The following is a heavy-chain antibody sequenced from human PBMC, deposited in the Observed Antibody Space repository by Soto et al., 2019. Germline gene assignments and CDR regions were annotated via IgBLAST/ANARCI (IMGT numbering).Heavy chain of an antibody. CDR3: ARARYSSGWSPFAY. Sequence: PSETLSLTCAVYGGSFSGYYWSWIRQPPGKGLEWIEEINHSGSTNYNPSLKSRVTISVDTSKNQFSLKLSSVTAADTAVYYCARARYSSGWSPFAYWGQGTLVTVSS. D-gene: IGHD6-19*01. CDR2: INHSGST. V-gene: IGHV4-34*01. J-gene: IGHJ4*02. CDR1: GGSFSGYY.